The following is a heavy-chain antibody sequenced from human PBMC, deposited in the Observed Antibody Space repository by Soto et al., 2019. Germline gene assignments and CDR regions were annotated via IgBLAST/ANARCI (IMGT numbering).Heavy chain of an antibody. J-gene: IGHJ3*02. CDR2: ISWNSGSI. Sequence: GGSLRLSCAASGFTFDDYAMHWVRQAPGKGLEWVSGISWNSGSIGYADSVKGRFTISRDNAKNSLYLQMNSLRAEDTALYYCAKDFEDYYDSSGYYVPAFDIWGQGTMVTVSS. CDR3: AKDFEDYYDSSGYYVPAFDI. V-gene: IGHV3-9*01. D-gene: IGHD3-22*01. CDR1: GFTFDDYA.